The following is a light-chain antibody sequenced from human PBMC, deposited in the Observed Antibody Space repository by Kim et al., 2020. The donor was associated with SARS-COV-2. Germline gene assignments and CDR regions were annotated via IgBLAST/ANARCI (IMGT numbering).Light chain of an antibody. J-gene: IGLJ1*01. CDR1: TSDVGGYNS. CDR2: DVN. V-gene: IGLV2-14*04. Sequence: GQSITISCTGTTSDVGGYNSVSWYQQHPGTTPKLIIYDVNQRPPGISNRLSGSKSGNTASLTISGLQSEDEADYHCCSYTGSDTYVFGTGTKVTVL. CDR3: CSYTGSDTYV.